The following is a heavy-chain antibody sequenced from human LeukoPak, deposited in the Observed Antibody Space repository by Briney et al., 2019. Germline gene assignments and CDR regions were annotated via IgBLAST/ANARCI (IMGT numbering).Heavy chain of an antibody. CDR1: GFSFSNFW. CDR2: ISPDGSET. D-gene: IGHD7-27*01. J-gene: IGHJ4*02. Sequence: GGSLRLSCAASGFSFSNFWMHWGRHAPGEGLVWVSRISPDGSETTYADSVKGRFTISRDNAKNALYLQLSSLRAEDTAVYYCARDMWGSFDYWGQGALVTVSS. V-gene: IGHV3-74*01. CDR3: ARDMWGSFDY.